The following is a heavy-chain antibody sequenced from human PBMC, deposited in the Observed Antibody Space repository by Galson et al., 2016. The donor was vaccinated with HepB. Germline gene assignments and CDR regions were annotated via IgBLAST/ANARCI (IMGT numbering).Heavy chain of an antibody. CDR2: ISYDGTNK. CDR3: ARVDGFGEPLYFDY. V-gene: IGHV3-30*04. D-gene: IGHD3-10*01. J-gene: IGHJ4*02. Sequence: SLRLSCAASGFTFSSYAMHWVRQAPGKGLEWVAVISYDGTNKYYADSVKGRSTISRDNSKNTLYLQMNSLRAEDTAVYYCARVDGFGEPLYFDYWGQGTLVTVSS. CDR1: GFTFSSYA.